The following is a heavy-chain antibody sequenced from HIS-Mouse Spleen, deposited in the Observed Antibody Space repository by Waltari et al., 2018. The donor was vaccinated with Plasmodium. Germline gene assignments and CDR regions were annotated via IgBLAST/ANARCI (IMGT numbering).Heavy chain of an antibody. J-gene: IGHJ4*02. CDR1: GVSLSSSSYY. CDR2: IYYSGST. V-gene: IGHV4-39*07. Sequence: QLQLQESGPGLVKPPETLSLTCTVSGVSLSSSSYYWGWIRQPPGKGLEWIGSIYYSGSTYYNPSLKSRVTISVDTSKNQFSLKLSSVTAADTAVYYCARDRITGTSYFDYWGQGTLVTVSS. CDR3: ARDRITGTSYFDY. D-gene: IGHD1-7*01.